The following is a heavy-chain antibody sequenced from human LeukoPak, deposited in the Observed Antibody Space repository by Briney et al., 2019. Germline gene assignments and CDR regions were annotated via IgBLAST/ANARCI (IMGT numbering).Heavy chain of an antibody. CDR3: TTDRWYSADH. V-gene: IGHV3-7*03. CDR1: GFIFSDSW. D-gene: IGHD2-15*01. CDR2: VEKNGSGK. J-gene: IGHJ5*02. Sequence: PGGSLRLSCTVSGFIFSDSWMAWIRQAPGKGLEWVAIVEKNGSGKNYVDSVKGRLIISRDNAENSLFLQMDSLKVEDTAIYYCTTDRWYSADHWGQGTLVTVSS.